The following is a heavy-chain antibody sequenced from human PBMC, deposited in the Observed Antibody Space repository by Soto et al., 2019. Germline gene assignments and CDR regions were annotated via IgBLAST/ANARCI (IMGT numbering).Heavy chain of an antibody. CDR2: ISVYNGNT. CDR3: ARYCSGATCYHSWFDP. CDR1: GYTFTTSSYG. Sequence: QVQLVQSGPEVQKPGASVKVSCKASGYTFTTSSYGITWVRQAPGQGPEWMGWISVYNGNTNYAQKFQGRVTMTTDTSTSTAYLELRSLRSDDTALYYCARYCSGATCYHSWFDPWGQGTLVTVSS. J-gene: IGHJ5*02. D-gene: IGHD2-15*01. V-gene: IGHV1-18*01.